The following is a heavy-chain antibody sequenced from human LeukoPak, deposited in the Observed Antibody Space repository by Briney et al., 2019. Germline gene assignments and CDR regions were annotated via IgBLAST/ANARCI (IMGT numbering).Heavy chain of an antibody. CDR1: GYTFTSYA. CDR2: INPNSGGT. D-gene: IGHD7-27*01. V-gene: IGHV1-8*03. J-gene: IGHJ6*03. Sequence: ASVKVSCKASGYTFTSYAMNWVRQAPGQGLEWMGWINPNSGGTKYAQKFQGRVTITRNTSISTAYMELSSLRSEDTAVYYCASGRLTGDLGYYYYYMDVWGKGTTVTVSS. CDR3: ASGRLTGDLGYYYYYMDV.